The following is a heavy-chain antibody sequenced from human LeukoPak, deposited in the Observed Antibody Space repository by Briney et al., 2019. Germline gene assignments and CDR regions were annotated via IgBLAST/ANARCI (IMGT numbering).Heavy chain of an antibody. CDR2: INHSGRT. Sequence: SETLSLTCAVYGGSFSGYYWSWIRQPPGKGLEWVGAINHSGRTNYNQSLKSRVTISVDTSKNQFSLKLSSVTAADTAVYYCARVCIVGATTYYYYYYMDVWGKGTTVTVSS. V-gene: IGHV4-34*01. CDR1: GGSFSGYY. D-gene: IGHD1-26*01. J-gene: IGHJ6*03. CDR3: ARVCIVGATTYYYYYYMDV.